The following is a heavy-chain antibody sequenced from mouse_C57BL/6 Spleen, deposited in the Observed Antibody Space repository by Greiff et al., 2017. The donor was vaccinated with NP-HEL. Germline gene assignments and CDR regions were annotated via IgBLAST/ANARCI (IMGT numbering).Heavy chain of an antibody. V-gene: IGHV1-66*01. CDR1: GYSFTSYY. CDR3: ARSPNYDYPYYFDY. J-gene: IGHJ2*01. CDR2: IYPGSGNT. Sequence: QVQLQQSGPELVKPGASVKISCKASGYSFTSYYIHWVKQRPGQGLEWIGWIYPGSGNTKYNEKFKGKATLTADTSSSTAYMQLSSLTSEDSAVYYCARSPNYDYPYYFDYWGQGTTLTVSS. D-gene: IGHD2-4*01.